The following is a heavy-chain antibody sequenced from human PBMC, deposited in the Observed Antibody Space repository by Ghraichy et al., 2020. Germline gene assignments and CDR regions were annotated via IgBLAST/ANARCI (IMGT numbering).Heavy chain of an antibody. CDR1: GFSLSDPKVG. CDR2: IFSSDEK. J-gene: IGHJ4*02. V-gene: IGHV2-26*01. Sequence: SGPTLVQPTETLTLTCTFSGFSLSDPKVGVTWSRQPPGKALEWLAHIFSSDEKSYSASLKSRLTISKDTSRSQVVLTMTNVDPVDTATYFCARIYRNNYDFDYWGQGTLVTVSS. D-gene: IGHD1/OR15-1a*01. CDR3: ARIYRNNYDFDY.